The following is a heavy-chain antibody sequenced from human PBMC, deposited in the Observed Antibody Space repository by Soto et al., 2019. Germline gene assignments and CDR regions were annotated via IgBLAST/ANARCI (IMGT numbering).Heavy chain of an antibody. Sequence: GGSLRLSCAASGFSFINYAMSWVRQAPGKGLEWVSTISGGGTSTYYADFVKGRFTISRDNSKNTLYLQMNSLRAEDTAVYYCAKDYDSGSYFFDNWGQGTLVGVSS. J-gene: IGHJ4*02. V-gene: IGHV3-23*01. CDR1: GFSFINYA. D-gene: IGHD1-26*01. CDR3: AKDYDSGSYFFDN. CDR2: ISGGGTST.